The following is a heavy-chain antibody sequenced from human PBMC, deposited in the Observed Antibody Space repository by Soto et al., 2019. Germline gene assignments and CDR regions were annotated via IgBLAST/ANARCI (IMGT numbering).Heavy chain of an antibody. V-gene: IGHV5-51*01. CDR2: IYPGDSDA. CDR1: GYSFSSWW. J-gene: IGHJ4*02. Sequence: GESLKISCKGSGYSFSSWWTGWVRQMPGKGLEWMGIIYPGDSDARYSPSFHGQVTISADKSIGTAYLQWSSLKASDTAMYYCARSGSSGWSGGFDFWGQGTLVTVSS. D-gene: IGHD6-19*01. CDR3: ARSGSSGWSGGFDF.